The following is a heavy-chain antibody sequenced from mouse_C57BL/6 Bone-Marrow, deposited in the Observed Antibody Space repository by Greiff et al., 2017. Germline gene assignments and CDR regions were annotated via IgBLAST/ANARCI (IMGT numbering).Heavy chain of an antibody. J-gene: IGHJ2*01. CDR1: GFTFSSYT. CDR2: ISGGGGNT. Sequence: EVQLVESGGGLVKPGGSLKLSCAASGFTFSSYTMSWVRQTPEKRLEWVATISGGGGNTYYPDSVKGRFTISSDNAKNTLYLQMSSLRSEDTALYYCARGYYYGSSLYFDYWGQGTTLTVSS. V-gene: IGHV5-9*01. D-gene: IGHD1-1*01. CDR3: ARGYYYGSSLYFDY.